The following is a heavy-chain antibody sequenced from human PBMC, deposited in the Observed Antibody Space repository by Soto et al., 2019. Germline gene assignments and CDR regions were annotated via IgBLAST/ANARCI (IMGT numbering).Heavy chain of an antibody. J-gene: IGHJ4*02. CDR2: SKSKSAGETT. Sequence: EVQLVESGGGLGKPGGSLRLSCAASGFSFRTTWMAWVRQAPGKGLEWVGRSKSKSAGETTDYADPVKGRFTISRDDSKDTLFLHMDSLETGDTAVYYCATESPFSGSVFDYWGQGTLVTVSS. CDR3: ATESPFSGSVFDY. V-gene: IGHV3-15*05. D-gene: IGHD1-26*01. CDR1: GFSFRTTW.